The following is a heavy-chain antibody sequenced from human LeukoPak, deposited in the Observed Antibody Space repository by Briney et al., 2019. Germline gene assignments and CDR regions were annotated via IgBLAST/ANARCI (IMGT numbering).Heavy chain of an antibody. D-gene: IGHD5-18*01. CDR1: GGSISSSSYY. V-gene: IGHV4-39*01. CDR3: ANVDTAMVSSDY. CDR2: IYYSGST. J-gene: IGHJ4*02. Sequence: SETLSLTCTVSGGSISSSSYYWGWIRQPPGKGLEWIGSIYYSGSTYYNPSLKSRVTISVDTSKNQFSLKLSSVTAADTAVYYCANVDTAMVSSDYWGQGTLVTVSS.